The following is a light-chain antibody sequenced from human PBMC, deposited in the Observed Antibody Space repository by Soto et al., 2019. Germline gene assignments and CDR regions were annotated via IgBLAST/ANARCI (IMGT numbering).Light chain of an antibody. CDR1: QSISSN. Sequence: EIVMTQSPATRSVSPGERVTLSCRASQSISSNLAWYQQKPGQAPSLLMYGTSTRATGIPARFSGSGSGTEFTLTISSLQSEDFAVYYCQQYNTWSSITFGQGTRLEIK. J-gene: IGKJ5*01. V-gene: IGKV3-15*01. CDR2: GTS. CDR3: QQYNTWSSIT.